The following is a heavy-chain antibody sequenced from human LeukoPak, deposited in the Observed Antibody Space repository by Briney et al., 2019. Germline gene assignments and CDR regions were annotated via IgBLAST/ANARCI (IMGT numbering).Heavy chain of an antibody. D-gene: IGHD4-11*01. V-gene: IGHV1-18*04. Sequence: RASVKVSCKASGYTFTSYGISWVRQAPGQGLEWMGWVSAYNGNTNYAQKLQGRVTMTTDTSTSTAYMELRSLRSDDTAVYCCARVLSSYFPGHYYYGMDVWGKGTTVTVSS. J-gene: IGHJ6*04. CDR3: ARVLSSYFPGHYYYGMDV. CDR2: VSAYNGNT. CDR1: GYTFTSYG.